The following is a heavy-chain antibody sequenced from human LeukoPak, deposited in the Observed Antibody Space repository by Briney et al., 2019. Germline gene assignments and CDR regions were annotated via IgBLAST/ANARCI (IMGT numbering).Heavy chain of an antibody. CDR2: ISGSGGST. CDR1: GFTFSSYA. V-gene: IGHV3-23*01. CDR3: AKDSRYSSSWS. J-gene: IGHJ5*02. D-gene: IGHD6-13*01. Sequence: PGGSLRLSCAASGFTFSSYAMSWARQAPGEGLEWVSAISGSGGSTYYADSVKGRFTISRDNSKNTLYLQMNSLRAEDTAVYYCAKDSRYSSSWSWGQGTLVTVSS.